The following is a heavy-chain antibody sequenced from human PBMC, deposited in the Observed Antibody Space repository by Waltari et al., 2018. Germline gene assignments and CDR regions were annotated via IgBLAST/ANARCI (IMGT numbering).Heavy chain of an antibody. J-gene: IGHJ3*02. CDR1: GGSISSGSYY. D-gene: IGHD3-22*01. Sequence: QVQLQESGPGLVKPSQTLSLTCTVSGGSISSGSYYWSWIRQPAGTGLEWIGRIYTSGSTNYNPSLKSRVTISVDTSKNQFSLKLSSVTAADTAVYYCASQFADYYDSSGSHDAFDIWGQGTMVTVSS. CDR2: IYTSGST. V-gene: IGHV4-61*02. CDR3: ASQFADYYDSSGSHDAFDI.